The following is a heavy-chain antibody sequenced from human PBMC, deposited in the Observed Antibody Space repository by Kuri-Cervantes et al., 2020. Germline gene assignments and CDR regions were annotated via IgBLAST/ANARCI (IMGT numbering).Heavy chain of an antibody. CDR3: ARDTIDYGFGSGY. Sequence: SETLSLTCTVSGGSISSGDYYWSWIRQPPGKGLEWIGYIYYSGSTYYNPSLKSRVTISVDTSKNQFSLKLSSVTAADTAVYYCARDTIDYGFGSGYWGQGTTVTVSS. CDR2: IYYSGST. D-gene: IGHD4-17*01. CDR1: GGSISSGDYY. V-gene: IGHV4-30-4*01. J-gene: IGHJ6*02.